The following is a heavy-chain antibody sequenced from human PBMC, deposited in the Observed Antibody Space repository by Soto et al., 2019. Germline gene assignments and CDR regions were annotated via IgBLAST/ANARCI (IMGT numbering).Heavy chain of an antibody. Sequence: EVQVVQSGGGLVKPGGSLRLSCTASGFTFSRRSMNWVRQAPGKGLEWVASISSSSDTHYADSVKGRFTVSRDNARNSVYLQMYSLRAEDTAVYYCARDFNWHFDYWGQGPRVTVSS. J-gene: IGHJ4*02. D-gene: IGHD1-1*01. CDR3: ARDFNWHFDY. CDR1: GFTFSRRS. CDR2: ISSSSDT. V-gene: IGHV3-21*01.